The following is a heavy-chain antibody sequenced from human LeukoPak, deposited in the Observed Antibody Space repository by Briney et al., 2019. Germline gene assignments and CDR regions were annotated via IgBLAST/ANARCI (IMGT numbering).Heavy chain of an antibody. CDR2: IYLYGTT. CDR1: AGSISSSSW. D-gene: IGHD3-10*01. CDR3: AREPLVRGVKAWFDP. J-gene: IGHJ5*02. Sequence: SETLSLTCSVSAGSISSSSWWSWVRQSPVKGLEWIGEIYLYGTTNCNPSLKSRVTISLDTSKNQFSLMLNSVTAADTAVYYCAREPLVRGVKAWFDPWGQGSLVTVSS. V-gene: IGHV4-4*02.